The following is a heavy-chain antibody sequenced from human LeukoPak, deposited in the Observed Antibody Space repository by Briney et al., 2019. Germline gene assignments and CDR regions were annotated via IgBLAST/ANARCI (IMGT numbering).Heavy chain of an antibody. CDR2: ISGSGGST. V-gene: IGHV3-23*01. CDR1: GFTFSSYA. Sequence: GGSLRLSCAASGFTFSSYAMSWVRQAPGKGLEWVSAISGSGGSTYYADSVKGRFTISRDNSKNTLYLQMNSLRAEDTAVYYCAKDLRLQGQMWELRAGFDYWGQGTLVTVSS. J-gene: IGHJ4*02. D-gene: IGHD1-26*01. CDR3: AKDLRLQGQMWELRAGFDY.